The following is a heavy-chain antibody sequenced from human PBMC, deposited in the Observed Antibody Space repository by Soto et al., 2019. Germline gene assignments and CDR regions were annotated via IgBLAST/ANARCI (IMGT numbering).Heavy chain of an antibody. CDR3: ARDGYCSGGSCFAVSFDY. V-gene: IGHV1-18*01. Sequence: ASVKVSCKASGYTFTSYGISWVRQAPGQGLEWMGWISAYNGNTNYAQKLQGRVTMTTDTSTSTAYMELRSLRSDDTAVYYCARDGYCSGGSCFAVSFDYWGQGTLVTVSS. D-gene: IGHD2-15*01. CDR2: ISAYNGNT. J-gene: IGHJ4*02. CDR1: GYTFTSYG.